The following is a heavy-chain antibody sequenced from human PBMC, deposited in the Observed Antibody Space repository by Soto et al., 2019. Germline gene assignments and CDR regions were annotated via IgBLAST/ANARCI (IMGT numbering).Heavy chain of an antibody. CDR3: ARPSFTHTWFAP. D-gene: IGHD3-16*01. V-gene: IGHV3-11*01. Sequence: QVQLVESGGGLVKPGGSLRLSCAASGFTFSDYYMSWIRQAPGKGLEWVSYISSSGSTIYYADSVKGRFTISRDNAKKSFYRKMNGLRAEATAVYYWARPSFTHTWFAPWGQGPLVTVSS. CDR2: ISSSGSTI. J-gene: IGHJ5*02. CDR1: GFTFSDYY.